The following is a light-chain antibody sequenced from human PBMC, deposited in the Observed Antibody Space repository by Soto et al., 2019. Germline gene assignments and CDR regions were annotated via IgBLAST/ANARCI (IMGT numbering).Light chain of an antibody. CDR1: SSDVGGYNY. V-gene: IGLV2-14*01. CDR2: EVS. CDR3: TSFTRSNTWV. J-gene: IGLJ3*02. Sequence: QSVLTQPASVSGSPGHSITISCTGTSSDVGGYNYVSWFQQYPGKAPKLMIYEVSNRPSGVSNRFSGSKSGNTASLTVSWLQAEDEADYYCTSFTRSNTWVFGGGTKLTVL.